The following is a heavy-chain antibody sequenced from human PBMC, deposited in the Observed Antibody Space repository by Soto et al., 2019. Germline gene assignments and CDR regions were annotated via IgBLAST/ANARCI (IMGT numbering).Heavy chain of an antibody. CDR3: VLCATAGYFDL. CDR2: FYSSGST. J-gene: IGHJ2*01. V-gene: IGHV4-4*07. Sequence: QVQLQESGPGLVKPSETLSLTCTVSGGSISDYYWSWIRQPAGKGLEWIGRFYSSGSTYYNPSLKSRVTMSGGTSKNQFSLKLSSVTAADTAVYHCVLCATAGYFDLWGRGTLVTVSS. CDR1: GGSISDYY.